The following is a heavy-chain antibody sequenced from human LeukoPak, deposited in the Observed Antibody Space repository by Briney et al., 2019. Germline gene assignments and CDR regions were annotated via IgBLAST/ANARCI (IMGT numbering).Heavy chain of an antibody. CDR2: ISSSSSYI. CDR1: GFTFSSYS. CDR3: AREDYGFLYYYGMDV. D-gene: IGHD4-17*01. J-gene: IGHJ6*02. V-gene: IGHV3-21*01. Sequence: PGGSLRLSCAASGFTFSSYSMNWVRQAPGKGLEWVSSISSSSSYIYYADSVKGRFTISRDNAKNSLYLQVNSLRAEDTAVYYCAREDYGFLYYYGMDVWGQGTTVTVSS.